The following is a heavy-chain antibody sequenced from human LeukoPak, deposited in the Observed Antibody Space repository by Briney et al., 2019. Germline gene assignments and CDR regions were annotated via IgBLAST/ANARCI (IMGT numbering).Heavy chain of an antibody. V-gene: IGHV3-30*04. J-gene: IGHJ6*03. D-gene: IGHD3-10*01. CDR2: ISYDGSDK. Sequence: GGSLRLSCAASGFTFSSYAMHWVRQAPGKGLEWVAVISYDGSDKFYADSVKGRFTVSRDNSKNTLYLQMNSLRAEDTAVYYCAREITMVRGVIRYYYMDVWGKGTTVTVSS. CDR1: GFTFSSYA. CDR3: AREITMVRGVIRYYYMDV.